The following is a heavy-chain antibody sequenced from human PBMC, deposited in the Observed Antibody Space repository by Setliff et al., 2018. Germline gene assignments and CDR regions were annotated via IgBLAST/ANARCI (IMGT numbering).Heavy chain of an antibody. D-gene: IGHD3-10*01. CDR1: GFTFSGYW. Sequence: GGSLRLSCAASGFTFSGYWMHWVRQVPGKGLVWVSRSNSDGSSTSYADSVKGRFTISRDNAKNTLYLQMNSLRAEDTAVYYCARERSLWFGELSRQHFDYWGQGTLVTVSS. V-gene: IGHV3-74*01. CDR2: SNSDGSST. J-gene: IGHJ4*02. CDR3: ARERSLWFGELSRQHFDY.